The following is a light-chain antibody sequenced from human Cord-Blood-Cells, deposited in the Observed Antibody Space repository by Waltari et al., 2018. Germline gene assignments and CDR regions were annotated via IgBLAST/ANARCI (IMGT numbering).Light chain of an antibody. Sequence: QSALTQPASVSGSPGQSITTSCTGTSSDVGRYNLVSWYQQHPGHAPKLMSYEGSKRPSGVSNRFSGSKSGNTASLTISGLQAEDEADYYCCSYAGSSNWVFGGGTKLTVL. CDR3: CSYAGSSNWV. V-gene: IGLV2-23*01. CDR2: EGS. J-gene: IGLJ3*02. CDR1: SSDVGRYNL.